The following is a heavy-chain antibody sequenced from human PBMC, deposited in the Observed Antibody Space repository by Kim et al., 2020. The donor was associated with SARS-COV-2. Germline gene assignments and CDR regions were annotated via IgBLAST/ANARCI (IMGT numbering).Heavy chain of an antibody. Sequence: GRFTISRDNSKNTLYLQMTSLGAEDTAVYYCARERSSGSYGNYYYYGMDVWGQGTTVTVSS. V-gene: IGHV3-53*01. J-gene: IGHJ6*02. CDR3: ARERSSGSYGNYYYYGMDV. D-gene: IGHD3-10*01.